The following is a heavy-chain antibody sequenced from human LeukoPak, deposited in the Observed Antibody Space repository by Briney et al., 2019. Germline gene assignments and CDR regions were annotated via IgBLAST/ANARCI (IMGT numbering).Heavy chain of an antibody. CDR2: IKSKTDGGTT. J-gene: IGHJ4*02. D-gene: IGHD3-22*01. Sequence: GGSLRLSCAASGFTFSNAWMNWVRQAPGKGLEWVGRIKSKTDGGTTDYAAPVKGRFTISRDDTKNTLYLQMNSLKTEDTAVYYRSPTHYYDTSEGYWGQGTLVTVSS. CDR3: SPTHYYDTSEGY. CDR1: GFTFSNAW. V-gene: IGHV3-15*07.